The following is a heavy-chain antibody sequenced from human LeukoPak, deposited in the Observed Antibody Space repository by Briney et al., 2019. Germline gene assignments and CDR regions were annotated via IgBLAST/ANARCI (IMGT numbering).Heavy chain of an antibody. Sequence: PSETLSLTCTVSGGSISSSSYYWGWIRQPPGKGLEWIGYIYYSGSTNYNPSLKSRVTISVDTSKNQFSLKLSSVTAADTAVYYCARGPYDFWSGYLFDYWGQGTLVTVSS. D-gene: IGHD3/OR15-3a*01. CDR1: GGSISSSSYY. J-gene: IGHJ4*02. CDR2: IYYSGST. V-gene: IGHV4-61*05. CDR3: ARGPYDFWSGYLFDY.